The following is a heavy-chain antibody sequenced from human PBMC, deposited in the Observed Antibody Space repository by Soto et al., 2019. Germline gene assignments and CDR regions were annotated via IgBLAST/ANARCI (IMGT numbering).Heavy chain of an antibody. Sequence: GESLKISCKASGYTFTSYWIGWVRQMPGKGLEWMGFIYPGDSDARYSPSFEGQVTISVDKSINTAYLRWNSLKASDTAIYYCARQPDYNILTGYLYYFDYWGQGTPVTVSS. CDR1: GYTFTSYW. J-gene: IGHJ4*02. D-gene: IGHD3-9*01. V-gene: IGHV5-51*01. CDR3: ARQPDYNILTGYLYYFDY. CDR2: IYPGDSDA.